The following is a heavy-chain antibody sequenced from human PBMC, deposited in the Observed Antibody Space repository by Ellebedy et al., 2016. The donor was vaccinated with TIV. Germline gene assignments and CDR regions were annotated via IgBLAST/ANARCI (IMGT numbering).Heavy chain of an antibody. Sequence: GESLKISCAASGFSFRSYWMSWVHQAPGKGLEWVSSISSGSTFIHYADSVQGRFTISRDNAKNSLYLQMHTLRAEDTAVYYCAREGAYGDYLQASFPCDPWGQGTLVTVSS. J-gene: IGHJ5*02. CDR1: GFSFRSYW. CDR2: ISSGSTFI. D-gene: IGHD4-17*01. V-gene: IGHV3-21*01. CDR3: AREGAYGDYLQASFPCDP.